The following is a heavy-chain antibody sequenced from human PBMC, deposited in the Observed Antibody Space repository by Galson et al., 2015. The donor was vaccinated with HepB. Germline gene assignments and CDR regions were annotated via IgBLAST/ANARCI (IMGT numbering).Heavy chain of an antibody. CDR1: GASVSSSLYY. D-gene: IGHD5-18*01. CDR2: IYYTGNT. J-gene: IGHJ4*02. V-gene: IGHV4-39*07. CDR3: ARAAGDSSTYANDY. Sequence: TLSLTCTVSGASVSSSLYYWVWIRQPPEKGLEWIGSIYYTGNTYYKSSLKSRVTISLDMSKNQFSLKVNSVTAADTAVYYCARAAGDSSTYANDYWGQGTLVTVSS.